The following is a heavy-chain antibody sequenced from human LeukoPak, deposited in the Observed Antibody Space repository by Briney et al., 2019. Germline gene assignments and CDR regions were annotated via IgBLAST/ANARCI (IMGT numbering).Heavy chain of an antibody. J-gene: IGHJ6*03. D-gene: IGHD1-7*01. CDR1: GYTFTGYY. CDR3: AIVFRKLGYMDV. Sequence: ASVKVSCKASGYTFTGYYMHWVRQAPGQGLEWMGWINPNSGGTNYAQKFQGRVTMTRDTSISTAYMELSRLGSDDTAVYYCAIVFRKLGYMDVWGKGTTVTVSS. CDR2: INPNSGGT. V-gene: IGHV1-2*02.